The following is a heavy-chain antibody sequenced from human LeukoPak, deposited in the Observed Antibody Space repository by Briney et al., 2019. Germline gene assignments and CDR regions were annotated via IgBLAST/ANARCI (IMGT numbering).Heavy chain of an antibody. D-gene: IGHD3-3*01. V-gene: IGHV3-48*04. J-gene: IGHJ6*03. CDR2: ISASGDAT. CDR1: GFSFSSFS. Sequence: PGGSLRLSCAASGFSFSSFSMNWVRQAPGKGLEWISFISASGDATVYADSVKGRFTISRDNAKNTLYLQMNSLRAEDTAVYYCTFGVIVTGYMDVWGKGTTVTVSS. CDR3: TFGVIVTGYMDV.